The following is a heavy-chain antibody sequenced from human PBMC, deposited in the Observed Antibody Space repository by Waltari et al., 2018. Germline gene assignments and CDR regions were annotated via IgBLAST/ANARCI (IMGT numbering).Heavy chain of an antibody. CDR3: ARDLFPGYSLSVTSY. D-gene: IGHD1-26*01. CDR2: IYYSGST. Sequence: QVQLQESGPGLVKPSETLSLTCTVSCGSISSYYWSWIRQPPGKGLEWIGYIYYSGSTNYNPSLKSRVTISVDTSKNQFSLKLSSVTAADTAVYYCARDLFPGYSLSVTSYWGQGTLVTVSS. CDR1: CGSISSYY. J-gene: IGHJ4*02. V-gene: IGHV4-59*01.